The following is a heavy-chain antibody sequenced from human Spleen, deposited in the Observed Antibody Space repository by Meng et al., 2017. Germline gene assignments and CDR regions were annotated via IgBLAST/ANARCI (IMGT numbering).Heavy chain of an antibody. D-gene: IGHD2-15*01. V-gene: IGHV7-4-1*02. CDR2: INTNTGNP. CDR1: GYTFSAYG. Sequence: ASVKVSCKASGYTFSAYGMNWVRQAPGQGLEWMGWINTNTGNPTYAQGFTGRFVFFFDTSVSTAYLRISSLKADDTAVYYCARERYCSGGSCYSWEGSWNNYYGMDVWGQGTTVTVSS. J-gene: IGHJ6*02. CDR3: ARERYCSGGSCYSWEGSWNNYYGMDV.